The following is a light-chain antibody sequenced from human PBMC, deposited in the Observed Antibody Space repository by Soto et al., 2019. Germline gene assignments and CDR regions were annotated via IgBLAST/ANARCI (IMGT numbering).Light chain of an antibody. CDR3: CSYAGSSTPYV. J-gene: IGLJ1*01. CDR1: SSDVGSYNL. Sequence: QSALTQPASVSASPGQTITISCTGTSSDVGSYNLVSWYQQHPGKAPKLMIYEGSKRPSGVSNRFSGSKSGNTASLTISGLQAEDEADYYCCSYAGSSTPYVFGTGTKVTV. V-gene: IGLV2-23*01. CDR2: EGS.